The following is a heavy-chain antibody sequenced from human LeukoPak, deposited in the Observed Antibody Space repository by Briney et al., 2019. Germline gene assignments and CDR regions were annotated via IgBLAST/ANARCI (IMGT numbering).Heavy chain of an antibody. V-gene: IGHV3-23*01. CDR3: ARGGTVHAFDI. D-gene: IGHD3-16*01. CDR2: ISDSGDYT. Sequence: GGSLRLSCAASGLTVTNAWMSWVRQAPGRGLEWVSSISDSGDYTYFPDSVKGRFTISRDNSKNTLYLQMSSLRAEDTAMYFCARGGTVHAFDIWGQGTMVTVSS. CDR1: GLTVTNAW. J-gene: IGHJ3*02.